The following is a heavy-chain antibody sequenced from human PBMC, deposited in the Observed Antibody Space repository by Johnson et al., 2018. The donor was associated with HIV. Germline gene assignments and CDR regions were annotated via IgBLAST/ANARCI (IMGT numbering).Heavy chain of an antibody. J-gene: IGHJ3*02. V-gene: IGHV3-11*04. D-gene: IGHD3-10*01. CDR1: GFIFSDYS. Sequence: QMQLVESGGDLVKPGGSLRLSCAASGFIFSDYSMSWVRQAPGKGLEWVSYISSSGDTTYYTDSVKGRFTISRDTAENLLYLQIHSLRVEDTAVYYCTTVPSSWYYLQGDAFDIWGQGTMVTVSS. CDR3: TTVPSSWYYLQGDAFDI. CDR2: ISSSGDTT.